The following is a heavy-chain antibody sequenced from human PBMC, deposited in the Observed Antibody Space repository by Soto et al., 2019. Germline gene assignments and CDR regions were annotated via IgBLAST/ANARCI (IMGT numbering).Heavy chain of an antibody. CDR3: ARGVRRYYCSGSYCGRPLSEHY. Sequence: EVQLVESGGGLVKPGGSLRLSCAASGFTFSSYSMNWVRQAPGKGLEWVSSISSSSSYIYYADSVKGRFTISRDNGKNSLVLQRNSLSGEGTAVYYWARGVRRYYCSGSYCGRPLSEHYSGEGTLVTDSS. D-gene: IGHD3-10*01. CDR2: ISSSSSYI. V-gene: IGHV3-21*01. CDR1: GFTFSSYS. J-gene: IGHJ4*02.